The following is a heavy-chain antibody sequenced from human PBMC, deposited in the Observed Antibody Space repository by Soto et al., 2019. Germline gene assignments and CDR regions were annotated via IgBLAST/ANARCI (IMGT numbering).Heavy chain of an antibody. CDR3: AREEYGYFFDY. Sequence: EVQLVESGGGLVKPGGSLRLSCAASGLSFSSYSMNWVRQAPGRGLEWVSSISSLSNHIYYADSVKGRFTISRDNAKNSLYLQMNRPKTEETAVYFWAREEYGYFFDYWGQGTLVTVSS. D-gene: IGHD4-17*01. CDR2: ISSLSNHI. J-gene: IGHJ4*02. V-gene: IGHV3-21*04. CDR1: GLSFSSYS.